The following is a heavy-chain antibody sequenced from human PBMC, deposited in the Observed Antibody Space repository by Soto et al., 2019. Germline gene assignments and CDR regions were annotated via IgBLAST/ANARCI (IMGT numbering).Heavy chain of an antibody. CDR1: APSTSSYY. CDR3: ARRLVRPGAFDI. CDR2: IYYSGST. V-gene: IGHV4-59*08. J-gene: IGHJ3*02. Sequence: PPETLSLTCTASAPSTSSYYRGWIRQPPGKGLEWIGYIYYSGSTNYNPSLKSRVTISVDTSKNQFSLKLSSVTAADTAVYYCARRLVRPGAFDIWGQGTMVTVSS. D-gene: IGHD2-8*01.